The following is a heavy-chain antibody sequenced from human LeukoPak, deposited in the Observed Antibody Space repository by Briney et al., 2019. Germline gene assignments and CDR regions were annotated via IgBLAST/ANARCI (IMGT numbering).Heavy chain of an antibody. J-gene: IGHJ6*02. CDR2: IYYSGST. V-gene: IGHV4-30-4*01. CDR3: ARDETSFHYGMDV. CDR1: GGSISSGDYY. Sequence: SETLSLTCTVSGGSISSGDYYWSWIRQPPGKGLEWIGYIYYSGSTYYNPSLKSRVTISVDASKNQFSLKLSSVTAADTAVYYCARDETSFHYGMDVWGQGTTVTVSS.